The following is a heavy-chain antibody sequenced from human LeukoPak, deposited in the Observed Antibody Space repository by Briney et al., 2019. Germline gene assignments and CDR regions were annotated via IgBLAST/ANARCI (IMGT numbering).Heavy chain of an antibody. CDR3: ARLFSYDFWSGYYTGIWFDP. CDR2: IDPSDSYT. CDR1: GYRFTIYW. J-gene: IGHJ5*02. D-gene: IGHD3-3*01. Sequence: GESLKISCKGSGYRFTIYWISWVRQIPGKGLEWMGRIDPSDSYTNYSPSFQGHVTISADKSISTAYLQWSSLKASDTAMYYCARLFSYDFWSGYYTGIWFDPWGQGTLVTVSS. V-gene: IGHV5-10-1*01.